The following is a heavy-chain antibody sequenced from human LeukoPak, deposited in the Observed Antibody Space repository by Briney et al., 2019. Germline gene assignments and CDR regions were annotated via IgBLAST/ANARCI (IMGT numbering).Heavy chain of an antibody. CDR3: ARGDRTAFLPPAY. CDR2: IIPILGIA. Sequence: SVKVSCKASGGTFSSYAISWVRQAPGQGLEWMGRIIPILGIANYAQKFQGRVTITADRSTSTAYMELSSLRSEDTAVYYCARGDRTAFLPPAYWGQGTLVTVSS. V-gene: IGHV1-69*04. J-gene: IGHJ4*02. D-gene: IGHD1-1*01. CDR1: GGTFSSYA.